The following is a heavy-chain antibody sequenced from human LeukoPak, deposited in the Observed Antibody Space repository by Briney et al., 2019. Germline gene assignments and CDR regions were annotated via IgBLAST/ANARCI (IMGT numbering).Heavy chain of an antibody. D-gene: IGHD3-22*01. J-gene: IGHJ3*02. CDR3: ARAGVWDYSDSSGYHNAAFDI. CDR1: GYTFIDYY. V-gene: IGHV1-2*02. CDR2: INPNSGGT. Sequence: ASVKVSCKPSGYTFIDYYIHWVRQAPGQGLEWMGWINPNSGGTNYAQKFQGRVTMTRDTSISTAYMELSRLRSDDTAVYYCARAGVWDYSDSSGYHNAAFDIWGQGTMVTVSS.